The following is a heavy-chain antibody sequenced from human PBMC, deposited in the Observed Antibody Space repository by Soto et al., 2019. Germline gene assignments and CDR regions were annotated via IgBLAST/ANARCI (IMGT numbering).Heavy chain of an antibody. CDR3: ARDTAGVYYYGSGRIFGDAFDI. D-gene: IGHD3-10*01. V-gene: IGHV3-33*01. CDR2: IWYDGSNK. CDR1: GFTFSSYG. J-gene: IGHJ3*02. Sequence: WGSLRLSCAASGFTFSSYGMHWVRQAPGKGLEWVAVIWYDGSNKYYADSVKGRFTISRDNSKNTLYLQMNSLRAEDMAVYYCARDTAGVYYYGSGRIFGDAFDIWGQGTMVTVSS.